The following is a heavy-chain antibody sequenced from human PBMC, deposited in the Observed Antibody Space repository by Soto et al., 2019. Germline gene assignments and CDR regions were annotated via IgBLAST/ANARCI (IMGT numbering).Heavy chain of an antibody. Sequence: GSLRLSCAASGFTFSSYSMNWVRQAPGKGLEWVSYISSSSSTIYYADSVKGRFTISRDNAKNSLYLQMNSLRDEDTAVYYCARGGSGWLQSPYYFDYWGQGTLVTVSS. J-gene: IGHJ4*02. D-gene: IGHD5-12*01. CDR3: ARGGSGWLQSPYYFDY. CDR2: ISSSSSTI. CDR1: GFTFSSYS. V-gene: IGHV3-48*02.